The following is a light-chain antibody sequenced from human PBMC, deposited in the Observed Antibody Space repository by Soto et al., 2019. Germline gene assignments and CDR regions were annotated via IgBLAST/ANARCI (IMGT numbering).Light chain of an antibody. CDR3: QQSYSTPPT. CDR1: QDISIY. V-gene: IGKV1-39*01. J-gene: IGKJ1*01. Sequence: DIQMTQSPSSLSASVGDRVTITCQASQDISIYLNWYQQKPGKAPTLLMFTSSSLQSGVPSRFSGSGSGTDFILTISSLQPEDFATYYCQQSYSTPPTFGQGTKVDIK. CDR2: TSS.